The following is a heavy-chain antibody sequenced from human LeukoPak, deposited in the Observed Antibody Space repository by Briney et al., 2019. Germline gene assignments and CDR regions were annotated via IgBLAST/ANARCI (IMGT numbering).Heavy chain of an antibody. CDR2: ISYDGTSK. CDR3: AAYDSSGFYSYFDY. Sequence: GGSLRLSCGASGFTFSTYGIHWVRQAPGKGLDWVALISYDGTSKYYADSVKGRFTISRDNSKNALNLQMNSLRPEDTAIYYCAAYDSSGFYSYFDYWGQGTLVTVSS. J-gene: IGHJ4*02. V-gene: IGHV3-30*03. D-gene: IGHD3-22*01. CDR1: GFTFSTYG.